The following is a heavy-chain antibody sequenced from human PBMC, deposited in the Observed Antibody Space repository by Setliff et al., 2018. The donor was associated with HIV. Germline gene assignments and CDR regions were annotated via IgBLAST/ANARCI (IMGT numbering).Heavy chain of an antibody. CDR1: GFTVSSNY. J-gene: IGHJ1*01. Sequence: GGSLRLSCAASGFTVSSNYMNWVRQAPGKGLEWVSAISGSGRNTYYADSVKGRFTISRDNSKNTVSLQMNSLTAEDTAKYFCAEDHHALYIAVAGTPYKWGQGTLVTVSS. D-gene: IGHD6-19*01. CDR2: ISGSGRNT. V-gene: IGHV3-23*01. CDR3: AEDHHALYIAVAGTPYK.